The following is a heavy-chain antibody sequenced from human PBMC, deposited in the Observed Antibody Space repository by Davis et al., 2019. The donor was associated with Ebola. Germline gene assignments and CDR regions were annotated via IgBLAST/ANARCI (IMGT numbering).Heavy chain of an antibody. CDR3: RIEHFDH. CDR2: IKTEAEGGAR. V-gene: IGHV3-15*05. J-gene: IGHJ4*02. Sequence: GESLKISCAASGFTFSSYAMHWVRQLPGMGLEWVGHIKTEAEGGAREYGAAVKGRFTISRDDSQNIAYLQMNSLRTEDSGIYYCRIEHFDHWGQGALVSVSS. CDR1: GFTFSSYA.